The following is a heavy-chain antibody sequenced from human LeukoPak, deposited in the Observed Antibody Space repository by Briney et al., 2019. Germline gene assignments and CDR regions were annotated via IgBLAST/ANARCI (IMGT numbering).Heavy chain of an antibody. V-gene: IGHV4-39*01. Sequence: PSETLSLTCTVSGGSISSSYYYWGWIRQPPGKGLEWIGSIYYSGSTNYNPSLKSRVTISVDTSKNQFSLKLTSVTAADTAVYYCARQRYYGSGSHFGGIDYWGQGTLVTVSS. CDR3: ARQRYYGSGSHFGGIDY. D-gene: IGHD3-10*01. CDR1: GGSISSSYYY. J-gene: IGHJ4*02. CDR2: IYYSGST.